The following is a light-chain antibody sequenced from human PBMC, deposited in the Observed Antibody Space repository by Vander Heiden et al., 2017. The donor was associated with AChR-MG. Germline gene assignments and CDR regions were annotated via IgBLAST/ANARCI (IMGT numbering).Light chain of an antibody. Sequence: DIVMTQTPSPLSFTPGQAASISCKSSQSLLHSGRTTYLYWYLQKPGQSPQLLIYEVSRRFSGVPDRFSGSGSGTDFTLKISRVEAEDVGVYYCRQSLHLPHTFGAGTKVEIK. J-gene: IGKJ4*01. V-gene: IGKV2-29*02. CDR2: EVS. CDR1: QSLLHSGRTTY. CDR3: RQSLHLPHT.